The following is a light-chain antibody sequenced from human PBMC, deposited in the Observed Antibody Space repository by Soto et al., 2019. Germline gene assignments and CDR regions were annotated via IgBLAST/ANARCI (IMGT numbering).Light chain of an antibody. Sequence: EIVLTQSPGTLSLSPGERATLSCRASQSVSSSYLAWYQQKPGQAPRLLIYGASSRATGIPDRFSGSGSGTDFTLTISSLEPEDFAVYYCQQYGSSPKAITFGQGTRLEMK. CDR2: GAS. CDR3: QQYGSSPKAIT. CDR1: QSVSSSY. J-gene: IGKJ5*01. V-gene: IGKV3-20*01.